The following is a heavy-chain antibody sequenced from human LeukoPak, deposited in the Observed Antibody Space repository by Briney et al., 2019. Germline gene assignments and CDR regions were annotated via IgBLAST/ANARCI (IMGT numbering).Heavy chain of an antibody. J-gene: IGHJ4*02. D-gene: IGHD6-19*01. CDR1: GGTFSSYA. V-gene: IGHV1-69*05. Sequence: ASVKVTCKASGGTFSSYAISWVRQAPGQGLEWMGGIIPIFGTANYAQKFQGRVTITTDESTSTAYMELSSLRSEDTAVYYCAIHSSGWGRVYWGQGTLVTVSS. CDR3: AIHSSGWGRVY. CDR2: IIPIFGTA.